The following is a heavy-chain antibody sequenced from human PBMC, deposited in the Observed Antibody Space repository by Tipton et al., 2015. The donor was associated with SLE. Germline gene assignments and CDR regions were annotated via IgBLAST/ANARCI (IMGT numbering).Heavy chain of an antibody. CDR3: AKDRGYSGYDSARGY. J-gene: IGHJ4*02. Sequence: SLRLSCAASGFTFSSYWMSWVRQAPGKGLEWVANIKQDGSEKYYVDSVKGRFTISRDNAKNSLYLQMNSLRAEDTAVYYCAKDRGYSGYDSARGYWGQGTLVTVSS. CDR2: IKQDGSEK. V-gene: IGHV3-7*03. CDR1: GFTFSSYW. D-gene: IGHD5-12*01.